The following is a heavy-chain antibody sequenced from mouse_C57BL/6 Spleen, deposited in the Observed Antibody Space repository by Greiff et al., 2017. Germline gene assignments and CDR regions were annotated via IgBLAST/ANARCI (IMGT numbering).Heavy chain of an antibody. D-gene: IGHD1-1*01. J-gene: IGHJ4*01. CDR1: GYAFSSYW. CDR3: ARTQTDYYGSSPYAMDD. V-gene: IGHV1-80*01. CDR2: IYPGDGDT. Sequence: VQLQQSGAELVKPGASVKISCKASGYAFSSYWMNWVKQRPGQGLEWIGQIYPGDGDTNYNGKFKGKATLTADKSSSTAYMQLSSLTSEDSAVYFCARTQTDYYGSSPYAMDDWGQGTSGTVSS.